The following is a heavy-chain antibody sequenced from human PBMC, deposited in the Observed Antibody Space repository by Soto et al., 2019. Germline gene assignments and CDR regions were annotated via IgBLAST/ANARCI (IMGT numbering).Heavy chain of an antibody. V-gene: IGHV3-33*01. CDR1: GFTFSSYG. J-gene: IGHJ4*02. CDR3: ARESSGWPGFDY. D-gene: IGHD6-19*01. CDR2: IWYDGSNK. Sequence: GGSLRLSCAAAGFTFSSYGMHWVRQAPGKGLEWVAVIWYDGSNKYYADSVKGRFTSSRDNSKNTLYLKMNSLRAEDTAVYYCARESSGWPGFDYWGQGTLVTVSS.